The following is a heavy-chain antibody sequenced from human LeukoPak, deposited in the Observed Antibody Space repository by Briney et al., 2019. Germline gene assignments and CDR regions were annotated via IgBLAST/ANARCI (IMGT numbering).Heavy chain of an antibody. V-gene: IGHV4-59*01. CDR3: AKTDLPYYYGSGTT. Sequence: SETLSLTCTVSGGSINSYYWSWIRQPPGKGLEWIGYIYYSGSTNYNPSLKSRVTISRDTSKNQFSLKLSSVSAADTAVYYCAKTDLPYYYGSGTTWGQGTLVTVSS. CDR1: GGSINSYY. D-gene: IGHD3-10*01. CDR2: IYYSGST. J-gene: IGHJ4*02.